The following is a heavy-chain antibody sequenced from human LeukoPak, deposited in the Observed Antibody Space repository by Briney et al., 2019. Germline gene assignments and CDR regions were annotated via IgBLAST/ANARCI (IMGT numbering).Heavy chain of an antibody. V-gene: IGHV4-59*12. CDR1: GGSISSYY. J-gene: IGHJ5*02. Sequence: NPSETLSLTCTVSGGSISSYYWSWIRQPAGKGLEWIGYIYHSGSTYYNPSLKSRVTISVDRSKNQFSLKLSSVTAADTAVYYCARALRGRQLANWFDPWGQGTLVTVSS. CDR3: ARALRGRQLANWFDP. D-gene: IGHD6-13*01. CDR2: IYHSGST.